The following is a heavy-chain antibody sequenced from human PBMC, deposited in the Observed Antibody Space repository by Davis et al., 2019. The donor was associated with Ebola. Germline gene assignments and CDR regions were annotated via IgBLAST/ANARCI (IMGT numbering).Heavy chain of an antibody. J-gene: IGHJ5*02. CDR2: ISYDGSNK. CDR1: GFIFSTYA. V-gene: IGHV3-30-3*01. CDR3: ARASSSWDVGWFDP. D-gene: IGHD6-13*01. Sequence: GESLKISCAASGFIFSTYAMHWVRQAPGKGLEWVAVISYDGSNKYYADSVKGRFTISRDSSKNTLYVQMNSLRTEDTGVYYCARASSSWDVGWFDPWGQGTLVTVSS.